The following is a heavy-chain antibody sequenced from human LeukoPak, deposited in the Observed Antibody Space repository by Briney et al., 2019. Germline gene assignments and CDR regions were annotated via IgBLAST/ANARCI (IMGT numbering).Heavy chain of an antibody. Sequence: PSETLSLTCTVSGGSISSGSYYWSWIRQPAGKGLEWIGRIYTSGSTNYNPSLKSRVTISVDTSKNQFSLKVNSVTPTDAAVYYCARVSPTGGLAYWGQGTLVTVSS. CDR3: ARVSPTGGLAY. V-gene: IGHV4-61*02. D-gene: IGHD1-1*01. J-gene: IGHJ4*02. CDR1: GGSISSGSYY. CDR2: IYTSGST.